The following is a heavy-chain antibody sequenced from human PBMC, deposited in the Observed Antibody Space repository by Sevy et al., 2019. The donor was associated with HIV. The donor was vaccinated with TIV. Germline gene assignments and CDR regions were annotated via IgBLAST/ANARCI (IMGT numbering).Heavy chain of an antibody. CDR3: ATSIEGSVYR. D-gene: IGHD3-16*02. V-gene: IGHV3-23*01. CDR2: ISGSGGLT. J-gene: IGHJ4*02. Sequence: GGSLRLSCTVTEFTSRAFAMSWVRQTPEKGLEWVSSISGSGGLTHYADSVKGRFTISRDNAKNTLFLQMNSLRAEDTAVYYCATSIEGSVYRWGQGTLVTVSS. CDR1: EFTSRAFA.